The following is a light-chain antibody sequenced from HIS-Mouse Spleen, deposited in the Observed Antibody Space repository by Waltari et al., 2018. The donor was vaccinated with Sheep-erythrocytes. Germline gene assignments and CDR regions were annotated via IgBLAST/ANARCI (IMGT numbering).Light chain of an antibody. Sequence: EIVLTQSPATLSLSPGARATLSCRASQSVSSYLAWYQQKPGQAPRLLIYDASNRATGIPARFSGSVSGTDFTLTISSLEPEDFAVYYCQQRSNWPPAFGGGTKVEIK. CDR2: DAS. J-gene: IGKJ4*01. V-gene: IGKV3-11*01. CDR3: QQRSNWPPA. CDR1: QSVSSY.